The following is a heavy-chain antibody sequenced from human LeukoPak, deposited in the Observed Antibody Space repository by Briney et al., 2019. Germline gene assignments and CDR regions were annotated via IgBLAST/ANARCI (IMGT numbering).Heavy chain of an antibody. CDR2: ISYDGSHK. D-gene: IGHD2-8*01. CDR3: ASGPYCSNGVCYGSNWFDP. Sequence: GGSLRLSCVASGFTFSSYAMHWVRQAPGKGLEWVAVISYDGSHKYYADSVKGRFTISRDNSKNTLFLQMNSLRADDTAVYYCASGPYCSNGVCYGSNWFDPWGQGTLVTVSS. V-gene: IGHV3-30-3*01. J-gene: IGHJ5*02. CDR1: GFTFSSYA.